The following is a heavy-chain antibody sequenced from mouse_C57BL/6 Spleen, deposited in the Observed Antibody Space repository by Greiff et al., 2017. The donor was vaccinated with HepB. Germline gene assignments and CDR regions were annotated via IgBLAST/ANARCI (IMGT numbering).Heavy chain of an antibody. Sequence: VQLKQSGAELVRPGASVTLSCKASGYTFTDYEMHWVKQTPVHGLEWIGAIDPETGGTAYNQKFKGKAILTADKSSSTAYMELRSLTSEDSAVYYCTHGYDGDWFAYWGQGTLVTVSA. CDR1: GYTFTDYE. CDR3: THGYDGDWFAY. J-gene: IGHJ3*01. D-gene: IGHD2-2*01. CDR2: IDPETGGT. V-gene: IGHV1-15*01.